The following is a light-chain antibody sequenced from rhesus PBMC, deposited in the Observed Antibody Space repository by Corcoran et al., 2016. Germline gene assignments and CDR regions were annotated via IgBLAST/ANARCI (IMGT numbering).Light chain of an antibody. CDR3: QVCDSSSKYS. V-gene: IGLV3-25*02. CDR1: NMGRKN. Sequence: SYELTQPPSVSAASGQTARINCGGANMGRKNVHGYQQKPPQAPVLVIYADSKRPSGIPERFSGSNSGNTATLTMSRVDAWDATDYYCQVCDSSSKYSFGAGTRPTVL. J-gene: IGLJ1*01. CDR2: ADS.